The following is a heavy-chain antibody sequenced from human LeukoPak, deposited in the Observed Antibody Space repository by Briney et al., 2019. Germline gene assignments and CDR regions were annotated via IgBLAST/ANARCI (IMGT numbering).Heavy chain of an antibody. J-gene: IGHJ3*02. CDR3: ARGGDTSGYYPDAFDI. CDR2: IWYDGSNK. CDR1: GSTFSRHG. V-gene: IGHV3-33*01. Sequence: PGGSLRLSCAASGSTFSRHGMHWVRQRPGKGLEWVAAIWYDGSNKYYGDSVKGRFTISRDNSKNTLYLQMNSLRADDTAVYYCARGGDTSGYYPDAFDIWGEGTMVTVSS. D-gene: IGHD3-22*01.